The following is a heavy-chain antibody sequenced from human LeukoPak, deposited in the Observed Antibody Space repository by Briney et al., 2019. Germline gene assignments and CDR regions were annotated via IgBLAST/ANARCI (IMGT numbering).Heavy chain of an antibody. CDR1: GFIVSSIY. J-gene: IGHJ4*02. V-gene: IGHV3-53*01. D-gene: IGHD6-6*01. Sequence: GGSLRLSCAASGFIVSSIYMSWVRQAPGKGLEWVSFISGGGDTYYADSVKGRFTISRDTSKNTLSLQMNSLRAEDTAVYYCASLSLGHYWGQGTLVTVSS. CDR3: ASLSLGHY. CDR2: ISGGGDT.